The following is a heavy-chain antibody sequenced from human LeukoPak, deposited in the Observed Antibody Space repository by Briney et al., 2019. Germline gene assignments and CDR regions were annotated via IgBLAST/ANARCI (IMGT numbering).Heavy chain of an antibody. CDR3: ARHLSYGYFYWFDP. J-gene: IGHJ5*02. CDR2: TFHSGST. Sequence: SETLSLTCNVSGFSHTIGYFWGWIRQPPGKGLEWIGSTFHSGSTYFNPSLKSRVTISVDTSKNQFSLKLSSVTAADTAVYYCARHLSYGYFYWFDPWGQGTLVTVSS. D-gene: IGHD5-18*01. CDR1: GFSHTIGYF. V-gene: IGHV4-38-2*02.